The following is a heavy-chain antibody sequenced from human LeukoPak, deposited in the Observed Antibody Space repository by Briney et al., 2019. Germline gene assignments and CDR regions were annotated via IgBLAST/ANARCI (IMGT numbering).Heavy chain of an antibody. CDR2: IWYDGSNK. Sequence: PGGSLRLSCAASGFTFSSYGMHWVRQAPGKGLEWVAVIWYDGSNKYYADSVKGRFTISRDNSKNTLYLQMNSLRAEDTAVYYCARDSAGGYYDSSGYYAEYFQHWGQGTLVTVSS. D-gene: IGHD3-22*01. J-gene: IGHJ1*01. V-gene: IGHV3-33*01. CDR3: ARDSAGGYYDSSGYYAEYFQH. CDR1: GFTFSSYG.